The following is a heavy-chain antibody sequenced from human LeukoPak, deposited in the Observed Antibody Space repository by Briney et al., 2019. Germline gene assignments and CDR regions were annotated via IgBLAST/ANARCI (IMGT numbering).Heavy chain of an antibody. CDR3: ARNGFESSGYYEIDS. J-gene: IGHJ4*02. D-gene: IGHD3-22*01. CDR1: GFTFSSYN. V-gene: IGHV3-48*01. Sequence: PGGSLRLSCEAFGFTFSSYNMNWVRQAPGKGLEWVSYISSSGTTIYYADSVKGRFTISRDNAENSLFLQMNSLRAEDTAVYYCARNGFESSGYYEIDSWGQGTLVTVSS. CDR2: ISSSGTTI.